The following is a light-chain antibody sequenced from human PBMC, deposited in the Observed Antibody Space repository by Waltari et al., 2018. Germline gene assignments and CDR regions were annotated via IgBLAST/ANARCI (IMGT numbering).Light chain of an antibody. CDR1: QSVSSY. CDR2: DAS. Sequence: EIVLTQSPATLSLSPGERATLSCRASQSVSSYLGWYQQTPGQAPRLLIYDASNRATGLPARFSGSGAGTDFTLTISSLEPEDFAVYYCQQRSDWPPHFGQGTRLEMK. J-gene: IGKJ5*01. V-gene: IGKV3-11*01. CDR3: QQRSDWPPH.